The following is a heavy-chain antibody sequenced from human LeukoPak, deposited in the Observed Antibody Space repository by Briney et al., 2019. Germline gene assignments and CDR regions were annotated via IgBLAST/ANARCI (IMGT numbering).Heavy chain of an antibody. D-gene: IGHD3-16*02. J-gene: IGHJ4*02. CDR3: AKEGGYGELSSYFDY. CDR1: GFTFSSYG. Sequence: GGTLRLSCAASGFTFSSYGMSWVRQAPGKGLEWVSGISGSGSGTYYADSVKGRFTISRDNSKNTLHLQMNSLRAEDTAVYYCAKEGGYGELSSYFDYWGQGTLVTVSS. V-gene: IGHV3-23*01. CDR2: ISGSGSGT.